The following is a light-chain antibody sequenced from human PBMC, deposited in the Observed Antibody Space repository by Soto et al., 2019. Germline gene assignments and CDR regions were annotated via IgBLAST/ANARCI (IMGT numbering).Light chain of an antibody. CDR3: KQLNTFPWT. CDR1: QGIDTY. V-gene: IGKV1-9*01. J-gene: IGKJ1*01. CDR2: AAS. Sequence: IQLTQSPSSLSASVGDRVTITCRASQGIDTYLAWYQQKPGKAPKLLIYAASTPQSGVPSRFSGRGAGTDFTLTIRSLQPEDFATYYCKQLNTFPWTFGQGTKVDIK.